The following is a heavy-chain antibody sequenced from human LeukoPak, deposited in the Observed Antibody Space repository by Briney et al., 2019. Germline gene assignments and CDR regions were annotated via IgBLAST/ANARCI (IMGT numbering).Heavy chain of an antibody. Sequence: SETLSLTCVVSGYSISSGYYWGWIRQPLGKGLEWIGSVFHSGSSYNNPSLKSRVTISIDTSKNQFSLKLSSVTAADTAVYYCARDCSGGTCYTFDIWGQGTMVTVSS. V-gene: IGHV4-38-2*01. CDR1: GYSISSGYY. D-gene: IGHD2-15*01. J-gene: IGHJ3*02. CDR3: ARDCSGGTCYTFDI. CDR2: VFHSGSS.